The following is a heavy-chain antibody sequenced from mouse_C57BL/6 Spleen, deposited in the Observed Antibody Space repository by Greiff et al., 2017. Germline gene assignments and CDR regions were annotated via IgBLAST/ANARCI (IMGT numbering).Heavy chain of an antibody. CDR1: GYAFTNYL. D-gene: IGHD1-1*01. CDR2: INPGSGGT. Sequence: QVQLQQSGAELVRPGTSVKVSCKASGYAFTNYLIEWVKQRPGQGLEWIGVINPGSGGTNYNEKFKGKATLTADKSSSTAYRQLSSLTSEDSAVYFCARSYYGSFHWYFDVWGTGTTVTVSS. J-gene: IGHJ1*03. CDR3: ARSYYGSFHWYFDV. V-gene: IGHV1-54*01.